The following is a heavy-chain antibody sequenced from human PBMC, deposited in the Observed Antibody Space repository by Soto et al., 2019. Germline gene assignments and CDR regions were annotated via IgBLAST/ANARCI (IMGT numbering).Heavy chain of an antibody. CDR1: GFTFSSYA. Sequence: QVQLVESGGGVVQPGRSLRLSCAASGFTFSSYAMHWVRQAPGKGLEWVAVISYDGSNKYYADSVKGRFTISRDNSKNTPYLQMNSLRAEDTAVYYCARAEADEQTYYYYGMDVWGQGTTVTVSS. V-gene: IGHV3-30-3*01. J-gene: IGHJ6*02. CDR3: ARAEADEQTYYYYGMDV. CDR2: ISYDGSNK.